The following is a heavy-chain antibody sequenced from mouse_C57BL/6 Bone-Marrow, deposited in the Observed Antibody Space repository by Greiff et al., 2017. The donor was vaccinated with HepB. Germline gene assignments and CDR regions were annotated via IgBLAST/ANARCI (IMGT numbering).Heavy chain of an antibody. J-gene: IGHJ2*01. D-gene: IGHD1-1*01. CDR2: IDPETGGT. V-gene: IGHV1-15*01. Sequence: VQLQQSGAELVRPGASVTLSCKASGYTFTDYEMHWVKQTPVHGLEWIGAIDPETGGTAYNQKFKGKAILTADKSSSTAYMELRSLTSEDSAVYDCTREGYYGSSYPDYWGQGTTLTVSS. CDR1: GYTFTDYE. CDR3: TREGYYGSSYPDY.